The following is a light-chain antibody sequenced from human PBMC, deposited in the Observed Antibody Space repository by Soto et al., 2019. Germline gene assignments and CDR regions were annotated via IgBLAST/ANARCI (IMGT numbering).Light chain of an antibody. Sequence: DIPMTQSPSTLSASVGDRVTITCRASQNINSWLAWYQQKPGKAPKLLIYKATNLESGVPSRFSGSGSETEFTLTISSLQPDDFATYYCQQYNTYSTFGQGTKVEIK. CDR3: QQYNTYST. CDR1: QNINSW. V-gene: IGKV1-5*03. J-gene: IGKJ1*01. CDR2: KAT.